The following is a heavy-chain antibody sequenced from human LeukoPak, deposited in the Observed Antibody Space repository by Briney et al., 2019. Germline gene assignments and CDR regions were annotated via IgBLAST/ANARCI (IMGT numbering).Heavy chain of an antibody. CDR1: GYSISSGYY. Sequence: SETLSLTCAVSGYSISSGYYWGWIRQPPGKGLEWIGSIYHSGSTYYNPSLKSRVTISVDTSKNQFSLKLSSVTAADTAVYYCARIDHYDRHYFGYWGQGTLVTVSS. CDR3: ARIDHYDRHYFGY. CDR2: IYHSGST. D-gene: IGHD3-9*01. J-gene: IGHJ4*02. V-gene: IGHV4-38-2*01.